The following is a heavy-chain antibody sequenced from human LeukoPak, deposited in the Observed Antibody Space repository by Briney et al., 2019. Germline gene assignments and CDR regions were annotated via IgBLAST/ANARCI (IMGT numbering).Heavy chain of an antibody. CDR2: INHSGST. Sequence: SETLSLTCAVYGGSFSGYYWSWIRQPPGKGLEWIGEINHSGSTNYNPSLKSRVTISVDTSKNQFSLKLSSVTAADTAMYYCVRASNPPYCSSSSCYLKTFDYWGQGTLVTVSS. D-gene: IGHD2-2*01. J-gene: IGHJ4*02. CDR3: VRASNPPYCSSSSCYLKTFDY. V-gene: IGHV4-34*01. CDR1: GGSFSGYY.